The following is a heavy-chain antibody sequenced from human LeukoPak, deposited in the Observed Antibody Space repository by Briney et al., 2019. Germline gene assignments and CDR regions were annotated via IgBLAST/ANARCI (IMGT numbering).Heavy chain of an antibody. J-gene: IGHJ5*02. CDR1: GFTFSSYW. CDR3: ARDRIAAAIFDP. V-gene: IGHV3-7*01. D-gene: IGHD6-13*01. Sequence: PGGSLRLSCAASGFTFSSYWMSWVRQAPGKGLEWVANIKQDGSEKYYVDSVKGRFTISRDNAKNSLYLQMNSLRAEDTAVYYCARDRIAAAIFDPWAREPWSPSPQ. CDR2: IKQDGSEK.